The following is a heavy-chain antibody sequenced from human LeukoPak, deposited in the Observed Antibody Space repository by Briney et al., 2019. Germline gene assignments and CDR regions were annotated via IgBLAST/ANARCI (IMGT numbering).Heavy chain of an antibody. CDR2: IYYSGSI. J-gene: IGHJ3*02. Sequence: SETLSLTCTVSGGSISSYYWSWLRQPPGNGLEWIGYIYYSGSINYNPSLKSRVTISVDTSKNQFSLKLSSVTAADTAVYYCARHTGAVAGADAFDIWGQGTMVTVSS. CDR3: ARHTGAVAGADAFDI. V-gene: IGHV4-59*08. CDR1: GGSISSYY. D-gene: IGHD6-19*01.